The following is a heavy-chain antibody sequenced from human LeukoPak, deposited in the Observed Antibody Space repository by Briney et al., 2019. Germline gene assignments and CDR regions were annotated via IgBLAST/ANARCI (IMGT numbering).Heavy chain of an antibody. CDR2: IYTSGST. D-gene: IGHD3-22*01. CDR3: ARERLYYDSSGYYDY. J-gene: IGHJ4*02. V-gene: IGHV4-4*07. Sequence: SETLSLTCTVSGGSISSYYWSWIRQPAGKGLEWIGRIYTSGSTNYNPSLKSRVTMSVDTSKNQFSLKLSSVTAADMAVYYCARERLYYDSSGYYDYWGQGTLVTVSS. CDR1: GGSISSYY.